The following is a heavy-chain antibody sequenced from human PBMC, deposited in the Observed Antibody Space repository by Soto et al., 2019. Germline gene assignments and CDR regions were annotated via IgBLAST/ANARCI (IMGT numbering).Heavy chain of an antibody. J-gene: IGHJ5*02. V-gene: IGHV1-18*04. CDR2: ISAYNGNT. CDR1: GYTFTSYG. Sequence: ASVKVSCKASGYTFTSYGISWVRQAPGQGLEWMGWISAYNGNTNYAQKLQGRVTMTTDTSTSTAYMELRSLRSDDTAVYYCARDDPYCSSTSCSGWFDPWGQGTLATVSS. D-gene: IGHD2-2*01. CDR3: ARDDPYCSSTSCSGWFDP.